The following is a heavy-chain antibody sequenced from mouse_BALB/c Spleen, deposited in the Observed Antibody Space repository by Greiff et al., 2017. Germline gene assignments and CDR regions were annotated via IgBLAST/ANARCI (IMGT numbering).Heavy chain of an antibody. V-gene: IGHV3-2*02. CDR2: ISYSGST. J-gene: IGHJ4*01. D-gene: IGHD2-12*01. CDR3: ARGDDGYAMDY. Sequence: EVKLLESGPGLVKPSQSLSLTCTVTGYSITSDYAWNWIRQFPGNKLEWMGYISYSGSTSYNPSLKSRISITRDTSKNQFFLQLNSVTTEDTATYYCARGDDGYAMDYWGQGTSVTVSS. CDR1: GYSITSDYA.